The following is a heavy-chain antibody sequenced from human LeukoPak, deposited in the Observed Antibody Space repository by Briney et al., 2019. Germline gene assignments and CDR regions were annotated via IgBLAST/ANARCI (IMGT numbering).Heavy chain of an antibody. D-gene: IGHD4-4*01. Sequence: SVKVSCKASGGTFSSYAISLVRQAPGQGLEWMGRIIPILGIANYAQKFQGRVTITADKSTSTAYMELSSLRSEDTAVYYCARFFGNSFHDYWGQGTLVTVSS. J-gene: IGHJ4*02. V-gene: IGHV1-69*04. CDR1: GGTFSSYA. CDR2: IIPILGIA. CDR3: ARFFGNSFHDY.